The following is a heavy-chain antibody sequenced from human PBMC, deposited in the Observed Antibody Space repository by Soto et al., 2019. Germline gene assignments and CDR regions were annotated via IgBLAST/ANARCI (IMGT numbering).Heavy chain of an antibody. D-gene: IGHD5-18*01. V-gene: IGHV5-51*01. CDR2: NYADDTET. CDR1: GYSFTCSW. J-gene: IGHJ4*02. CDR3: TGEGKYTYNTSEPGFDV. Sequence: PAESLKISCAGSGYSFTCSWHCWVRQMPGKGLEMMGINYADDTETRFRPFFHGHATISADTSISTAYLQWSRLKASATANYYWTGEGKYTYNTSEPGFDVWGQGTLVTVSS.